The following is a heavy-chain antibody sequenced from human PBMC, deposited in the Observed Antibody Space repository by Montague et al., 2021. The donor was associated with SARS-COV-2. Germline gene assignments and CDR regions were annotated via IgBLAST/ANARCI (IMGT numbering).Heavy chain of an antibody. V-gene: IGHV6-1*01. CDR3: VRDTGSAQAGFDA. Sequence: CAISGDSDWSNTPARNWIRQSPSGGLEWLGRTNHRSKWTSDYATSVEGRISIDPDTSKNQFFLHLRSVTPEDTGVYYCVRDTGSAQAGFDAWGQGTLVTVSS. J-gene: IGHJ4*02. CDR1: GDSDWSNTPA. CDR2: TNHRSKWTS. D-gene: IGHD4-17*01.